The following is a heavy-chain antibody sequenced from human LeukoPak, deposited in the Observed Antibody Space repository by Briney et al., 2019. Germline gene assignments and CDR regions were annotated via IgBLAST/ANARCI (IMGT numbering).Heavy chain of an antibody. CDR1: AGSISNYY. CDR3: ARHWLTDPFDI. V-gene: IGHV4-59*08. CDR2: ICCSGST. J-gene: IGHJ3*02. D-gene: IGHD6-19*01. Sequence: SETLSLTCTVPAGSISNYYWSWIRQPPGKGLGWIGYICCSGSTNYNPSLKSRVTISVDTSKNQFSLRLSSVTAADTAVYYCARHWLTDPFDIWGQGTMVTVSS.